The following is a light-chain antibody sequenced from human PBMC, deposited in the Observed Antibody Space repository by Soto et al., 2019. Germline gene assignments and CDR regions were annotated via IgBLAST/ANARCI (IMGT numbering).Light chain of an antibody. CDR2: GTS. J-gene: IGKJ2*01. CDR3: QQSYCAPRT. V-gene: IGKV1-39*01. CDR1: QSIGNY. Sequence: DIQMTQSPSSLPASVGDRISITCRATQSIGNYLSWYQQKPGKAPKLLIYGTSNLQGGVPSRFSGSGSETGFTLTISCLQPEDFATYYCQQSYCAPRTFGQGTKVEIK.